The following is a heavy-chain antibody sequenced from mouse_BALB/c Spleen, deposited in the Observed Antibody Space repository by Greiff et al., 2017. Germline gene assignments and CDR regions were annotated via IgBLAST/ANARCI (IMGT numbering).Heavy chain of an antibody. V-gene: IGHV1S56*01. CDR1: GYTFTSYY. D-gene: IGHD2-3*01. Sequence: QVQLKQSGPELVKPGASVRISCKASGYTFTSYYIHWVKQRPGQGLEWIGWIYPGNVNTKYNEKFKGKATLTADKSSSTAYMQLSSLTSEDSAVYFCARSRPDGYLFDYWGQGTTLTVSS. CDR2: IYPGNVNT. J-gene: IGHJ2*01. CDR3: ARSRPDGYLFDY.